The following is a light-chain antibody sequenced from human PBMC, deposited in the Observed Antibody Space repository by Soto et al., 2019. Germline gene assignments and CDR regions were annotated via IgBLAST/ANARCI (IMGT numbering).Light chain of an antibody. CDR3: QQRLT. CDR2: GAS. Sequence: EIVLTQSTGTVSFSPVERATLSCRASQSVSSNYLAWYQKKPGQAPRLLIYGASSRATGIPDRFSGSGSGTDFTLTISRLEPEDFAVYYCQQRLTFGGGTKVDI. CDR1: QSVSSNY. V-gene: IGKV3-20*01. J-gene: IGKJ4*01.